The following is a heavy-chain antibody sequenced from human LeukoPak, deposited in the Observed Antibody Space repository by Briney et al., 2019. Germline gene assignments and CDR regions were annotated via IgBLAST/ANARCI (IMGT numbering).Heavy chain of an antibody. CDR1: GVSINSGGYY. D-gene: IGHD4-17*01. CDR3: ARRAVTIRGQHNWFDP. Sequence: SQTLSLTCTVSGVSINSGGYYWTWIRQHPGKGLEWIGNIYYSGSTYFNPSLKTRITISIDTSKNQFSLKLSSVTAADTAVYYCARRAVTIRGQHNWFDPWGQGTLVTVSS. J-gene: IGHJ5*02. V-gene: IGHV4-31*03. CDR2: IYYSGST.